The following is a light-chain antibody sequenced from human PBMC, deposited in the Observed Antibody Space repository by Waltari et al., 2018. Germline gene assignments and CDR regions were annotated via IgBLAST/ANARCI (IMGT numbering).Light chain of an antibody. CDR2: DAS. CDR3: QKYVSLPAT. CDR1: QCVGNY. Sequence: EIVLTQSPGTLTLSPGERATLSCRASQCVGNYLACYQHKPGQAPRLLIYDASTRDTGVPDRFSGSGSGTDFSLTISSLQPEDFAVYYCQKYVSLPATFGQGTNVEIK. V-gene: IGKV3-20*01. J-gene: IGKJ1*01.